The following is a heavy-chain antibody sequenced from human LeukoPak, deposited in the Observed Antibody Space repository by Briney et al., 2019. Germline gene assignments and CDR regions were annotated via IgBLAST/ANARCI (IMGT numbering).Heavy chain of an antibody. CDR1: GFTFSSYG. D-gene: IGHD2-2*01. CDR3: ARAGDHIVVVPAAKYYYHGMDV. CDR2: IWYDGSNK. V-gene: IGHV3-33*01. Sequence: GGSLRLSCAASGFTFSSYGMHWVRQAPGKGLEWVAVIWYDGSNKYYADSVKGRFTISRDNSKNTLYLQMNSLRAEDTAVYYCARAGDHIVVVPAAKYYYHGMDVWGQGTTVTVSS. J-gene: IGHJ6*02.